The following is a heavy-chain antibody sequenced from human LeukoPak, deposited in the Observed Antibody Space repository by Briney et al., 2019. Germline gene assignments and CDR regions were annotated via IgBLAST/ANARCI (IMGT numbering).Heavy chain of an antibody. CDR3: ARGIAAAGPGGGILFDP. CDR1: GFTLSTYW. V-gene: IGHV3-74*01. J-gene: IGHJ5*02. D-gene: IGHD6-13*01. CDR2: INSDGSRT. Sequence: GGSLRLSCAASGFTLSTYWMHWVRQGPGKGLVWVSCINSDGSRTTYADSVKGRFTISRDNAKNTLYLQMNTLRVEDTAVYYCARGIAAAGPGGGILFDPWGQGTLVTVSS.